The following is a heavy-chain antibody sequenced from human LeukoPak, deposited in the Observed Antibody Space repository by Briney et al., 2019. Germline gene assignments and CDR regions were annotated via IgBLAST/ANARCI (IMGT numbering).Heavy chain of an antibody. Sequence: SVKVSCKASGGTFSSYATSWVRQAPGQGLEWMGRIIPILGIANYAQKFQGRVTITADKSTSTAYMELSSLRSEDTAVYYCAREDYYGSGSYYNGPLDYWGQGTLVTVSS. CDR2: IIPILGIA. D-gene: IGHD3-10*01. CDR3: AREDYYGSGSYYNGPLDY. J-gene: IGHJ4*02. V-gene: IGHV1-69*04. CDR1: GGTFSSYA.